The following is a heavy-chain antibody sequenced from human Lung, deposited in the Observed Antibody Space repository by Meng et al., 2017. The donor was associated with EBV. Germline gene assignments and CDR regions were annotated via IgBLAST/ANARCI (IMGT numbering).Heavy chain of an antibody. CDR3: PQVGVQIPAATY. D-gene: IGHD1-1*01. V-gene: IGHV1-18*01. J-gene: IGHJ4*02. CDR2: LSALKGSP. CDR1: GYPFTNDG. Sequence: VQSRSEVKPPGPRLKVCCEASGYPFTNDGTAWGRRALEHCGDRVRCLSALKGSPHYAQTIQGRLTLTTDTSVNRAYMELWGLKPDDTAVYYCPQVGVQIPAATYWGQETLVTVSS.